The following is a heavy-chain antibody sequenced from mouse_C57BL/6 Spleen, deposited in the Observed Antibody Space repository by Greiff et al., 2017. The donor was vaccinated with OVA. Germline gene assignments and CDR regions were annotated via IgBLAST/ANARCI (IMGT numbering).Heavy chain of an antibody. D-gene: IGHD1-1*01. CDR3: AREGYYYGSSYYAMDY. Sequence: VQLQQPGAELVRPGSSVKLSCKASGYTFTSSWMHWVKQRPIKGLEWIGNIDPSDSETNYNQKFKDKATLTVDKSSSTAYMQLSSLTSEDSAVYYCAREGYYYGSSYYAMDYWGQGTSVTVSS. V-gene: IGHV1-52*01. CDR1: GYTFTSSW. CDR2: IDPSDSET. J-gene: IGHJ4*01.